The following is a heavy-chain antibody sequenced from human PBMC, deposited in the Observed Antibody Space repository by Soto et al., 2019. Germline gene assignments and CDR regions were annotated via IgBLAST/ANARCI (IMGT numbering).Heavy chain of an antibody. Sequence: SETLSLTCTVSGGSISDHYYMWIRQSPGKGLEYIGYIHNGGSTNYNPSLKSRVIISVDTSKNQFSLKLTSVTAADTAVYYCARIAAAGTNFDYWGQGTLVTVSS. D-gene: IGHD6-13*01. CDR3: ARIAAAGTNFDY. CDR1: GGSISDHY. CDR2: IHNGGST. J-gene: IGHJ4*02. V-gene: IGHV4-59*11.